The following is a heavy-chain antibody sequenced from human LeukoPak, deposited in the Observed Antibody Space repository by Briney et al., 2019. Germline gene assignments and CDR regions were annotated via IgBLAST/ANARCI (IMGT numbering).Heavy chain of an antibody. CDR1: GFTFSSYA. Sequence: PGGSLRLSCAASGFTFSSYAMSWVRQAPGEGLEWVGRIRRGANSYTTEYAASVKGRFTISRDDSKNSLYLHMNSLKTEDTAVYHCSRDGGEGGNSAFDIWGQGTMVTVSS. CDR2: IRRGANSYTT. V-gene: IGHV3-72*01. D-gene: IGHD3-16*01. CDR3: SRDGGEGGNSAFDI. J-gene: IGHJ3*02.